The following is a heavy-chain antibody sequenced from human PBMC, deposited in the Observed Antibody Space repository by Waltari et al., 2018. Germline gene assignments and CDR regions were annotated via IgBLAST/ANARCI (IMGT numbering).Heavy chain of an antibody. CDR2: INHSGST. CDR1: GGSFRGYY. J-gene: IGHJ4*02. Sequence: QVQLQQWGAGLLKPSETLSLTCAVYGGSFRGYYWSWIRQPPGKGLEWIGEINHSGSTNYNPSLKSRVTISVDTSKNQFSLKLSSVTAADTAVYYCARGEGIAAAGAIDYWGQGTLVTVSS. V-gene: IGHV4-34*01. D-gene: IGHD6-13*01. CDR3: ARGEGIAAAGAIDY.